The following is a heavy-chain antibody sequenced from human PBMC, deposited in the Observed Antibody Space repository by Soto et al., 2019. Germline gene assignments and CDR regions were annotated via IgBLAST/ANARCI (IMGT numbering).Heavy chain of an antibody. CDR2: INSNSGAT. D-gene: IGHD3-16*01. Sequence: ASVKVSCKASGYSFAGFYIHWMRQAPGQGLEWVGSINSNSGATTYAQKFQDSVAMTRDTSVSTAYMDLNRLTSDDTAIYYCAIIMTHSDSFDIWGQGTMVTLSS. CDR3: AIIMTHSDSFDI. J-gene: IGHJ3*02. CDR1: GYSFAGFY. V-gene: IGHV1-2*04.